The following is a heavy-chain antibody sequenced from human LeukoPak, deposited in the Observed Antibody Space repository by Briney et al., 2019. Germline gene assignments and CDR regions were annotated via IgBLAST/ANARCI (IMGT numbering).Heavy chain of an antibody. CDR2: ISSGSTYI. Sequence: GVLRLSCAASGFTFSSYFMNWVRQTPGKGLEWVSSISSGSTYIYYADSVKGRFTISRGNAKNSLYLQMNSLRAEDTAVYYCARGYSYGASGFDYWGQGTLVTVSS. CDR3: ARGYSYGASGFDY. J-gene: IGHJ4*02. CDR1: GFTFSSYF. V-gene: IGHV3-21*01. D-gene: IGHD5-18*01.